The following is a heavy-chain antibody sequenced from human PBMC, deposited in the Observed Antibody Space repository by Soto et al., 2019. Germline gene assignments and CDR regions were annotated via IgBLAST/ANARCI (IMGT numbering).Heavy chain of an antibody. J-gene: IGHJ6*02. Sequence: GESLKISCRGSGYSFTSYWIGWARQMPGKGLEWMGIIYPGDSDTRYSPSFQGQVTISADKSISTAYLQWSSLKASDTAMYYCARTAAAGKYYYGMDVWGQGTTVTVSS. CDR2: IYPGDSDT. CDR3: ARTAAAGKYYYGMDV. V-gene: IGHV5-51*01. CDR1: GYSFTSYW. D-gene: IGHD6-13*01.